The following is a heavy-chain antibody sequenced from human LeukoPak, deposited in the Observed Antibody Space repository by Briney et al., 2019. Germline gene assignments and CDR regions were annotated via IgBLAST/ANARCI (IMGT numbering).Heavy chain of an antibody. CDR1: GVSISRGGYY. D-gene: IGHD3-22*01. V-gene: IGHV4-31*03. J-gene: IGHJ3*02. Sequence: PSETLSLTCTVSGVSISRGGYYWSWIRQHPGKGLAWIGYIYYSGSTYYNPSLKSRVTISVDTSKNQFSLKLSSVTAADTAVYYCARDAGPQYYDSSGYQHDAFDIWGQGTMVTVSS. CDR3: ARDAGPQYYDSSGYQHDAFDI. CDR2: IYYSGST.